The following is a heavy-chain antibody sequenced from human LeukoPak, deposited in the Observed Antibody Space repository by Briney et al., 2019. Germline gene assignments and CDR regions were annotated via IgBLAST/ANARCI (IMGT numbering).Heavy chain of an antibody. CDR2: INHSGST. CDR3: ARGVIRSARPGRNYFGY. CDR1: GGSFSGYY. Sequence: TASETLSLTCAVYGGSFSGYYWSWVRQPPGKGLEWIGEINHSGSTNYNPSLKSRVTISVDTSKNQFSLKLSSVTAADTAVYYCARGVIRSARPGRNYFGYWGQGTLVTVSS. J-gene: IGHJ4*02. D-gene: IGHD6-6*01. V-gene: IGHV4-34*01.